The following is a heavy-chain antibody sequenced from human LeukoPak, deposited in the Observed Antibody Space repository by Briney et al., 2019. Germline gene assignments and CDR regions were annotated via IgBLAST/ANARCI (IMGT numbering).Heavy chain of an antibody. D-gene: IGHD6-6*01. CDR1: GGSISSGDYY. Sequence: SQTLSLTCTVSGGSISSGDYYWSWIRQPPGKGLEWIGYIYYSGSTYYNPSLKSRVTISVDTSKNQFSLKLSSVTAADTAVYYCARHNLAARGDFDYWGQGTLVTVSS. CDR3: ARHNLAARGDFDY. CDR2: IYYSGST. V-gene: IGHV4-30-4*01. J-gene: IGHJ4*02.